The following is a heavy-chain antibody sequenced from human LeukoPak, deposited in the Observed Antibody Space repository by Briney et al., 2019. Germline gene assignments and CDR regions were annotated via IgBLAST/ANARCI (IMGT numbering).Heavy chain of an antibody. D-gene: IGHD6-13*01. CDR2: IYYSGST. CDR1: GGSISSYY. J-gene: IGHJ4*02. CDR3: ARAWQQLVFDY. V-gene: IGHV4-59*01. Sequence: SSETLSLTCTVSGGSISSYYWSWIRQPPGKGLEWIGYIYYSGSTNYNPSLKSRVTISVDTSKNQFSLRLSSVTAADTAVYYCARAWQQLVFDYWGQGTLVTASS.